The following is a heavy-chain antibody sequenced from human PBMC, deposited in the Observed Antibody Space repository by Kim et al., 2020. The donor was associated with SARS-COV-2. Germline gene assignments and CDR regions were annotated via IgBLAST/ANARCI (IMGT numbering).Heavy chain of an antibody. Sequence: ASVKVSCKASGYTFTSYGISWVRQAPGQGLEWMGWISAYNGNPQYAQKLQGRVTMTTDTSTSTAYMELRSLRSDETAVYYCASLIRDYGPTRVAFDIWGQVTMVTGCS. V-gene: IGHV1-18*01. CDR1: GYTFTSYG. D-gene: IGHD4-17*01. CDR2: ISAYNGNP. CDR3: ASLIRDYGPTRVAFDI. J-gene: IGHJ3*02.